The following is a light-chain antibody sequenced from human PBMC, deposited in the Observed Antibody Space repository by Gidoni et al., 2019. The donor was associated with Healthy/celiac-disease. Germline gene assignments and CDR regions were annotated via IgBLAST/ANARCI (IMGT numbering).Light chain of an antibody. J-gene: IGLJ2*01. CDR3: QVWDSSSDRVV. Sequence: SYVLTQPPSVSVAPGKTARITCGGNNIGSKSVHWYQQKPGQAPVLVIYYDSDRPSGIPERFSGSNSGNTATLTISRVEAGDEADYYCQVWDSSSDRVVFSGGTKLTVL. V-gene: IGLV3-21*04. CDR2: YDS. CDR1: NIGSKS.